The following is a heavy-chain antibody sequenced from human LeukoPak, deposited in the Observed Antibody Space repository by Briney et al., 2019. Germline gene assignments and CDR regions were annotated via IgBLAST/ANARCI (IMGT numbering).Heavy chain of an antibody. D-gene: IGHD3-16*01. CDR1: GFTFSSYR. Sequence: GGSLRLSCAASGFTFSSYRMNWVRQAPGKGLEWVSAISGSGGSTYYADSVKGRFTISRDNSKNTLYLQMNSLRAEDTAVYYCAKDQPPYEDVVVLDYWGQGTLVTVSS. V-gene: IGHV3-23*01. J-gene: IGHJ4*02. CDR3: AKDQPPYEDVVVLDY. CDR2: ISGSGGST.